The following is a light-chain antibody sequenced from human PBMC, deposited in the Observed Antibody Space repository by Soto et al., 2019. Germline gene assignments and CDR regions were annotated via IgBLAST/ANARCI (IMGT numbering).Light chain of an antibody. CDR2: GVS. CDR3: GSYTTSNTLV. Sequence: QPVLTQPASVSGSPGQSITISCTGTGSDIGNYNYVSWYQQHPGKAPKLMIYGVSNRPSGVSNRFSGSKSGNAASLTISGLQAEDEAAYYCGSYTTSNTLVFGGGTKVTVL. V-gene: IGLV2-14*01. J-gene: IGLJ3*02. CDR1: GSDIGNYNY.